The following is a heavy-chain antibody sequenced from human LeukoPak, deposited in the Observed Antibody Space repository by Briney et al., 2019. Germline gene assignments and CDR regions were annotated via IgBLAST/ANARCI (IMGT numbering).Heavy chain of an antibody. J-gene: IGHJ6*03. CDR3: ARGGGSYSYYYYYYMDV. Sequence: SETLSLTCAVYGGSFSGYYWSWIRQPPGKGLEWIGEINHSGSTNYNPSLKSRVTISVDTSKNQFSLKLSSVTAADTAVYYCARGGGSYSYYYYYYMDVWGKGTTVTISS. CDR1: GGSFSGYY. D-gene: IGHD1-26*01. CDR2: INHSGST. V-gene: IGHV4-34*01.